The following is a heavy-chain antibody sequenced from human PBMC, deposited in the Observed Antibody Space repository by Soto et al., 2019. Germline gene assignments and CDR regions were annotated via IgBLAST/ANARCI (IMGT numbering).Heavy chain of an antibody. J-gene: IGHJ6*03. CDR2: ISAYNGNT. Sequence: GASVKVSCKASGYTFTSYGISWVRQAPGQGLEWMGWISAYNGNTNYAQKLQGRVTMTTDTSTSTAYMELRSLRSDDTAVYYCARDRGFIYCSSTSCYASYYYYMDVWGKGTKVTVSS. V-gene: IGHV1-18*01. CDR1: GYTFTSYG. D-gene: IGHD2-2*01. CDR3: ARDRGFIYCSSTSCYASYYYYMDV.